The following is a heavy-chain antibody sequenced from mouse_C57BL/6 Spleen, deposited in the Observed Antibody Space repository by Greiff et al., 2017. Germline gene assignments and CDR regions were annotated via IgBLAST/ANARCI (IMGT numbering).Heavy chain of an antibody. CDR3: AREENGNFDY. CDR2: IYPRSGNT. D-gene: IGHD2-1*01. CDR1: GYTFTSYG. J-gene: IGHJ2*01. Sequence: VKLMESGAELARPGASVKLSCKASGYTFTSYGISWVKQRTGQGLEWIGEIYPRSGNTYYNEKFKGKATLTADKSSSTAYMELRSLTSEDSAVYFCAREENGNFDYWGQGTTLTVSS. V-gene: IGHV1-81*01.